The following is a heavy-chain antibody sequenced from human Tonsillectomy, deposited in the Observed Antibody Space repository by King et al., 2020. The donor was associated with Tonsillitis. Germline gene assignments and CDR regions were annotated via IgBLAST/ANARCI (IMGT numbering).Heavy chain of an antibody. CDR3: AKDVGGQRLVPSYGMQF. Sequence: VQLVESGGGLVQPGRSLRLSCAASGFAFGHHAMHWVRLPPGKGLEWVSGISWNSDTIGYADSVKGRFTISRDNAESSLYLQMDGLSVEDTALYYCAKDVGGQRLVPSYGMQFWGQGTTVTVSS. D-gene: IGHD6-13*01. CDR1: GFAFGHHA. V-gene: IGHV3-9*01. J-gene: IGHJ6*02. CDR2: ISWNSDTI.